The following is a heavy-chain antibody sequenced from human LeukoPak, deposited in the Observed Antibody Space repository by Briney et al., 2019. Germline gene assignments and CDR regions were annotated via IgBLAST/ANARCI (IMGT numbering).Heavy chain of an antibody. J-gene: IGHJ4*02. V-gene: IGHV1-58*01. CDR1: GFTFTSSA. D-gene: IGHD6-19*01. CDR3: ARGPYSIAWYADY. Sequence: GTSVKVSCKASGFTFTSSAVQWVRQARGQRLEWIGWIVVGSGNTNYAQKFQERVTITRDMSTSTAYMELSSLGSEDTAVYYCARGPYSIAWYADYWGQGTLVTVSS. CDR2: IVVGSGNT.